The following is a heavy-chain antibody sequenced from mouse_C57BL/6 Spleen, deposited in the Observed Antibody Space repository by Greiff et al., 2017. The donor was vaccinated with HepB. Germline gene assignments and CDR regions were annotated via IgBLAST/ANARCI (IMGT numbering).Heavy chain of an antibody. CDR3: ARGRDDYDEEAWFAY. J-gene: IGHJ3*01. CDR1: GYTFTSYW. D-gene: IGHD2-4*01. V-gene: IGHV1-72*01. Sequence: QVHVKQPGAELVKPGASVKLSCKASGYTFTSYWMHWVKQRPGRGLEWIGRIDPNSGGTKYNEKFKSKATLTVDKPSSTAYMQLSSLTSEDSAVYYCARGRDDYDEEAWFAYWGQGTLVTVSA. CDR2: IDPNSGGT.